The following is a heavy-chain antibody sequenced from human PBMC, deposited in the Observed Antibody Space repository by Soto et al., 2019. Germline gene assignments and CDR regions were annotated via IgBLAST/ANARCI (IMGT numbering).Heavy chain of an antibody. CDR1: GFTFSSYA. CDR3: ARASRIWSGYYMGHSAY. Sequence: QVQLVESGGGVVQPGRSLRLSCAASGFTFSSYAMHWVRQAPGKGLEWVAVISYDGSNKYYADSVKGRFTISRDNSKNTLYLQMNSLRAEDTAVYYCARASRIWSGYYMGHSAYWGQGTLVTVSS. CDR2: ISYDGSNK. V-gene: IGHV3-30-3*01. J-gene: IGHJ4*02. D-gene: IGHD3-3*01.